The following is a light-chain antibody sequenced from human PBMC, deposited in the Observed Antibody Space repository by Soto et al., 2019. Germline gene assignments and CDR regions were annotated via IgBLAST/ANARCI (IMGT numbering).Light chain of an antibody. CDR1: QSVSSK. CDR2: GAS. J-gene: IGKJ1*01. CDR3: QQYNNWPPWT. Sequence: MTQSPATLSVSQGEGATLSCRASQSVSSKLAWYQQKPGQAPRLLIYGASTRATGIPARFSGSGSGTEFTLIISSLQSEDSAVYYCQQYNNWPPWTSGQGSKVDI. V-gene: IGKV3-15*01.